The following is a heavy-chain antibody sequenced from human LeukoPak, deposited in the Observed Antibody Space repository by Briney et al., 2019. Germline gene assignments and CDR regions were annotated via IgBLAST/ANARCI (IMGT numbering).Heavy chain of an antibody. V-gene: IGHV4-30-4*01. Sequence: PSQTLPLTCTVSGGSISSGDYYWNWIRQPPGKGLEWIGYIYYSGSTYYNPSLKSRVTISLDTSKNQFSLKLSSVTAADTAVYYCARDPRSYGKYYFDYWGQGTLVTVSS. D-gene: IGHD5-18*01. J-gene: IGHJ4*02. CDR1: GGSISSGDYY. CDR2: IYYSGST. CDR3: ARDPRSYGKYYFDY.